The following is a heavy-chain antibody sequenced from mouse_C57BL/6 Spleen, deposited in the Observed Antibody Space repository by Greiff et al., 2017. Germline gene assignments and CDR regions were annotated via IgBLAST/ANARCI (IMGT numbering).Heavy chain of an antibody. CDR1: GFTFSDYY. CDR2: INYDGSST. V-gene: IGHV5-16*01. CDR3: ARERGFLYAMDY. Sequence: EVKLMESEGGLVQPGSSMKLSCTASGFTFSDYYMAWVRQVPEKGLEWVANINYDGSSTYYLDSLKSRFIISRDNAKNILYLQMSSLKSEDTATYYCARERGFLYAMDYWGQGTSVTVSS. J-gene: IGHJ4*01.